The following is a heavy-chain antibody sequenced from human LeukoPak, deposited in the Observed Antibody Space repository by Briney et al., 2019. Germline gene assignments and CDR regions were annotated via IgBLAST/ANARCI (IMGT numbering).Heavy chain of an antibody. V-gene: IGHV4-38-2*02. Sequence: SETLSLTCTVSGYSISSGYYWGWIRQPPGKGLEWIGSIYHSGSTYYNPSLKSRVTISVDTSKNQFSLKLSSVTAADTAVYYCASSGLWFGELGSWFDPWGQGTLVTVSS. CDR1: GYSISSGYY. CDR2: IYHSGST. J-gene: IGHJ5*02. D-gene: IGHD3-10*01. CDR3: ASSGLWFGELGSWFDP.